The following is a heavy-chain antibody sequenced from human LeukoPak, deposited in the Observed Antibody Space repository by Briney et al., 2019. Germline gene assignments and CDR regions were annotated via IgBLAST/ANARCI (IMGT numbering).Heavy chain of an antibody. CDR3: AREDCSGGSCYSLSLTPVFHVFDI. V-gene: IGHV1-18*01. CDR1: GYAFTSYG. Sequence: GASVKVSCKASGYAFTSYGISWVRQAPGQGLKWMGWISAYNGNTNYAPKLQGRVTMTTDTSTSTAYMELRSLRSDDTAVYYCAREDCSGGSCYSLSLTPVFHVFDIWGQGTMVTVSS. D-gene: IGHD2-15*01. J-gene: IGHJ3*02. CDR2: ISAYNGNT.